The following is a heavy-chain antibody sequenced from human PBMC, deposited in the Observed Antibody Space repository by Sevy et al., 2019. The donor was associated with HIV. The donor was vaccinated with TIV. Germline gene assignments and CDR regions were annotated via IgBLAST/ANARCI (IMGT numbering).Heavy chain of an antibody. J-gene: IGHJ3*02. D-gene: IGHD2-15*01. Sequence: SETQSLTCAVYGGSFSGYYWSWIRQPPGKGLEWIGEINHSRGTNYNPSLKSRVTISVDTSKNQISLKVNSVTAADTAVFYCARHCTGSSCSHAFDIWGQGTRVTVSS. V-gene: IGHV4-34*01. CDR1: GGSFSGYY. CDR3: ARHCTGSSCSHAFDI. CDR2: INHSRGT.